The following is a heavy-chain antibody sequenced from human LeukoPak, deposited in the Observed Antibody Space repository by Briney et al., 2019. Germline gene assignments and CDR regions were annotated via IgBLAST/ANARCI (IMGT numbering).Heavy chain of an antibody. Sequence: SETLSLTCTVSGHSISSNSYYWGWVRQPPGKGLQWIGSIYYSGSTYYNPSLKSRVTISVDTSKNQFSLELSSVTAADTAVYYCARQSYDILTFGAFDMWGQGTMVTVSS. D-gene: IGHD3-9*01. CDR3: ARQSYDILTFGAFDM. J-gene: IGHJ3*02. CDR2: IYYSGST. CDR1: GHSISSNSYY. V-gene: IGHV4-39*01.